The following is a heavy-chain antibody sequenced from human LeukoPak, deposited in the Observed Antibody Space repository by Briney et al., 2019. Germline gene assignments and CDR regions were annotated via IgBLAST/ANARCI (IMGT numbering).Heavy chain of an antibody. Sequence: GGSLRLSCAASGFTFSTYGMHWVRQAPGKGLEWVAFIRYDGSNKYYADSVKGRFTISRDNSKNTLYLQMNSLRAEDTAIYYCAKVSCIVVPGLTSCYYYCMDVWGKGTTVTISS. CDR3: AKVSCIVVPGLTSCYYYCMDV. V-gene: IGHV3-30*02. CDR2: IRYDGSNK. CDR1: GFTFSTYG. D-gene: IGHD6-19*01. J-gene: IGHJ6*03.